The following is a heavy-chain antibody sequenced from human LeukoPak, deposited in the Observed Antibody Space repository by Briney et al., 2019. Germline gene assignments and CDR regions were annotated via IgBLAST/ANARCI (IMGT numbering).Heavy chain of an antibody. V-gene: IGHV1-2*02. CDR3: ARGRERDYYDSSGYTSLAAFDI. Sequence: ASVKVSCKASGYTFTGYYMHWVRQAPGQGLEWMGWINPNSGGTNYAQKFQGRVTMTRDTSISTAYMELSRLRSGDTAVYYCARGRERDYYDSSGYTSLAAFDIWGQGTMVTVSS. CDR1: GYTFTGYY. CDR2: INPNSGGT. D-gene: IGHD3-22*01. J-gene: IGHJ3*02.